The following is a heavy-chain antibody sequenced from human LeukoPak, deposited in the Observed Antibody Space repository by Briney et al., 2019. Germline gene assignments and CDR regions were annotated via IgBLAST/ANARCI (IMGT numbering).Heavy chain of an antibody. V-gene: IGHV3-48*04. D-gene: IGHD2-21*01. CDR1: GFTFSSYS. Sequence: GGSLRLSCAASGFTFSSYSMNWVRQAPGKGLELVSYISSSSSTIYYADSVKGRFTISRDNAKNTLYLQMHNLRADATAVYYCPAIDQGRDFWGQGALVTVSS. CDR3: PAIDQGRDF. J-gene: IGHJ4*02. CDR2: ISSSSSTI.